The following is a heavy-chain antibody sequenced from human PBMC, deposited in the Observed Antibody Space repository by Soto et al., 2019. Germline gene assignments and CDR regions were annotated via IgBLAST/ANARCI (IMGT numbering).Heavy chain of an antibody. CDR2: ISSSSSTI. CDR1: GFTFSTSS. J-gene: IGHJ4*02. D-gene: IGHD6-13*01. V-gene: IGHV3-48*02. Sequence: EVELVESGGGLVQPGGSLRLSCAASGFTFSTSSMNWVRQAPGKGLEWVSYISSSSSTIYYADSVKGRFTISRDNAKDSVYLQMSSLRDEDTAVYYCARDSGAAGTVQPYWGQGTLVTVSS. CDR3: ARDSGAAGTVQPY.